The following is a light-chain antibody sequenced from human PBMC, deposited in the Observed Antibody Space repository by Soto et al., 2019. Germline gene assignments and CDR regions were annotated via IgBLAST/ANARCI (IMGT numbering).Light chain of an antibody. J-gene: IGKJ5*01. CDR2: DAS. CDR1: QDIGTY. V-gene: IGKV1-8*01. Sequence: AIRMTQSPSSFSASTGDRVSITCRATQDIGTYLAWYQQIPGKAPKLLIYDASTLQTGVPSRFSGSGSGTDFTLTINNLQPEDFAVYYCQQRSNWPITFGQGTRLEIK. CDR3: QQRSNWPIT.